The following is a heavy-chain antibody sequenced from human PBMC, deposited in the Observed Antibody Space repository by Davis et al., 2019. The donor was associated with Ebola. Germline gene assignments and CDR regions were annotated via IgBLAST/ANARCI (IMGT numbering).Heavy chain of an antibody. CDR2: IYNSGST. D-gene: IGHD6-6*01. CDR1: GGSISSSTYY. Sequence: SETLSLTCAVSGGSISSSTYYWGWIRQPPGKGLEWIGSIYNSGSTYYNPSLKSRVTISVDTSKNQFSLKLSSVTAADTAVYYCARRSALYYYYYGMDVWGQGTTVTVSS. CDR3: ARRSALYYYYYGMDV. V-gene: IGHV4-39*07. J-gene: IGHJ6*02.